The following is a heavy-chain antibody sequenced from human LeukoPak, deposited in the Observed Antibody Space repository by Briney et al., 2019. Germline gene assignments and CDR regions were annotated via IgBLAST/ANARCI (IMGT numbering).Heavy chain of an antibody. CDR3: ARMPLPAGTIEDY. Sequence: SVKVSCKASGGTFSSYAISWVRQAPGQGLEWMGRIIPIFGTANYAQKFQGRVTITTDESTSTAYIELSSLRSEDTAVYYCARMPLPAGTIEDYWGQGTLVTVSS. D-gene: IGHD6-13*01. CDR1: GGTFSSYA. J-gene: IGHJ4*02. V-gene: IGHV1-69*05. CDR2: IIPIFGTA.